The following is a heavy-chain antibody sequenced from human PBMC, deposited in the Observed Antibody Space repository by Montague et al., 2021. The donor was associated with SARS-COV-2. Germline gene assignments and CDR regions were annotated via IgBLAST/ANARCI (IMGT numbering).Heavy chain of an antibody. CDR1: GGSISSSNYY. Sequence: SETLSLTCTVSGGSISSSNYYWDWIRQPPGKGLEWIGSIYDSGSTYYNPSLKSRVTISVDASKNHFSLKLSSVTAADTAVYYCAGGELELHIRDYYYYGMDVWGQGTTVTVSS. D-gene: IGHD1-7*01. V-gene: IGHV4-39*02. CDR2: IYDSGST. J-gene: IGHJ6*02. CDR3: AGGELELHIRDYYYYGMDV.